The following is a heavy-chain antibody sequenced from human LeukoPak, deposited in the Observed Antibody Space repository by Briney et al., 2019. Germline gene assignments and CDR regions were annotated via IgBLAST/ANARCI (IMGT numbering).Heavy chain of an antibody. J-gene: IGHJ4*02. CDR3: ARRPDSGASWYSI. D-gene: IGHD2-15*01. V-gene: IGHV4-59*08. Sequence: SETLSLTCSISGGSLNDYYWTWLRQPPGKGLEWIGYIYYSGNTNYNPSLKSRVTISVDTSKNQFSLKLKSVTAADAAVYYRARRPDSGASWYSIWGQGTLVTVSS. CDR1: GGSLNDYY. CDR2: IYYSGNT.